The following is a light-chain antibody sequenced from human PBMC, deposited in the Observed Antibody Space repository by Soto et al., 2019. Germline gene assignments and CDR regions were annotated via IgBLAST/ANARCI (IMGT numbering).Light chain of an antibody. CDR1: QSIGLA. CDR3: QQYGSSGT. Sequence: EIVLTQSPATLSLSPGERATLSCRASQSIGLAIAWYQHKPGQAPRLLIFDASQRATGIPDRFSGSGSGTDFTLTISRLEPEDFAVYYCQQYGSSGTFGQGTKVDI. CDR2: DAS. J-gene: IGKJ1*01. V-gene: IGKV3-20*01.